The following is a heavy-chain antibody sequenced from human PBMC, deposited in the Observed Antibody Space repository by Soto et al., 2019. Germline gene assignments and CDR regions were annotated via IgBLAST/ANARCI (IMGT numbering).Heavy chain of an antibody. CDR3: ARETNDFWSGPPLYGMDV. CDR1: GFTFSSYA. CDR2: ISYDGSNK. D-gene: IGHD3-3*01. J-gene: IGHJ6*02. Sequence: GGSLRLSCAASGFTFSSYAMHWVRQAPGKGLEWVAVISYDGSNKYYADSVKGRFTISRDNSENTLYLQMNSLRAEDTAVYYCARETNDFWSGPPLYGMDVWGQGTTVTVSS. V-gene: IGHV3-30-3*01.